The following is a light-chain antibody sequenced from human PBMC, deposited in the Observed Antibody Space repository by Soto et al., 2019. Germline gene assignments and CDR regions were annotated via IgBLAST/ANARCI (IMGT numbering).Light chain of an antibody. V-gene: IGLV2-8*01. CDR3: SSHAGSKNVV. CDR2: EVS. Sequence: QSALTQPPSASGYPGQSVTISCTGTSSDVGGYNYVSWYQHHPGKAPKLMIYEVSKRPSGVPDRFSGSKSGNTASLTVSGLQAEDEADYYCSSHAGSKNVVFGGGTKLTVL. CDR1: SSDVGGYNY. J-gene: IGLJ2*01.